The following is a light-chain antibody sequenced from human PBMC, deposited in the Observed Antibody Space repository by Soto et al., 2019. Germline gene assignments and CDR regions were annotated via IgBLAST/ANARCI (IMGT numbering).Light chain of an antibody. CDR1: SSDVGGYNY. Sequence: QSALTQPPSASGSPGQSVTISCTGTSSDVGGYNYVSWYQQHPGKAPKLMIYEVSKRPSGVPDRFSGSKSGNTASLTVSGLQAADEADYYCSSYAGSNNLIFGRGTKVTVL. CDR3: SSYAGSNNLI. V-gene: IGLV2-8*01. J-gene: IGLJ2*01. CDR2: EVS.